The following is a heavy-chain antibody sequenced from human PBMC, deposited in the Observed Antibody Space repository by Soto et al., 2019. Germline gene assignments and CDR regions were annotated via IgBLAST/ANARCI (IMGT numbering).Heavy chain of an antibody. J-gene: IGHJ6*02. D-gene: IGHD3-9*01. CDR3: ARDWPSLGLTYYSGMDV. V-gene: IGHV3-30-3*01. CDR2: ISGDGSNQ. CDR1: GFAFSGYA. Sequence: QVQLVESGGGVVQPGRSLRLSCAASGFAFSGYALHWVRQAPGKGLEWVAVISGDGSNQYYADSVKGRFTISRDNSKNTLYLQMNSLRAEDTAVYYCARDWPSLGLTYYSGMDVWGQGTTVTVSS.